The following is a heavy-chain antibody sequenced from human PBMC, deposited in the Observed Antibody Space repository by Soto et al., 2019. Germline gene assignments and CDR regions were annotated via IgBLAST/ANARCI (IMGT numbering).Heavy chain of an antibody. D-gene: IGHD3-9*01. CDR3: ARVRSPGYDILTGYLRVNWFDP. J-gene: IGHJ5*02. V-gene: IGHV4-31*03. Sequence: SETLSLTCTVSGGSISSGGYCRSWIRQHPGKGLEWIGYIYYSGSTYYNPSLKSRVTISVDTSKNQFSLKLSSVTAADTAVYYCARVRSPGYDILTGYLRVNWFDPWGQGTLVTVSS. CDR2: IYYSGST. CDR1: GGSISSGGYC.